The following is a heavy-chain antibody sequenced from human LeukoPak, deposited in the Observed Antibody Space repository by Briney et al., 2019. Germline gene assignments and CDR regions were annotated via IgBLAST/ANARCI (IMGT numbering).Heavy chain of an antibody. Sequence: GASVKVSCKASVYTYTSYGMHWVRQAPGQRLEWMGWINAGNGNTKNSQKSQGRVTITRDTSARTAYMELSSLRSEDTAVYYCARGRDYDILTGYLSYYYYGMDVWGKGTTVTVSS. CDR1: VYTYTSYG. CDR3: ARGRDYDILTGYLSYYYYGMDV. D-gene: IGHD3-9*01. J-gene: IGHJ6*04. CDR2: INAGNGNT. V-gene: IGHV1-3*01.